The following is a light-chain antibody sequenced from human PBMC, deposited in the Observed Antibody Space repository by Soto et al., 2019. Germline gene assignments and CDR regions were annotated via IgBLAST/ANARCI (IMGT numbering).Light chain of an antibody. CDR2: DAS. CDR1: QSVNSH. V-gene: IGKV3-11*01. CDR3: QQRGHWPLT. Sequence: EVVLTQSPATLSLSPGERVILSCRASQSVNSHLAWYQQKPGQAPRLLINDASNRAAGVPARFSGSGSETDFTLTISSLEPEDFAVYYCQQRGHWPLTFGGGTKVDI. J-gene: IGKJ4*01.